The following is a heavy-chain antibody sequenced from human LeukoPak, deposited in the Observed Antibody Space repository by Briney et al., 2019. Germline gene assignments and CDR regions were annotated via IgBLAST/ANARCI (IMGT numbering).Heavy chain of an antibody. CDR3: ARRAAAGYYYYYYMDV. CDR2: IYYSGST. J-gene: IGHJ6*03. Sequence: SETLSLTCTVPGGSISSYYRSWIRQPPGKGLEWSGYIYYSGSTNYNPSLKSRVTISVDTSKNQFSLKLSSVTAADTAVYYCARRAAAGYYYYYYMDVWGKGTTVTVSS. CDR1: GGSISSYY. D-gene: IGHD6-13*01. V-gene: IGHV4-59*01.